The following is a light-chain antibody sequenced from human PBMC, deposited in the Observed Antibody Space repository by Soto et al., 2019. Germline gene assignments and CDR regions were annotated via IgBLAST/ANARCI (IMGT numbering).Light chain of an antibody. CDR2: EGS. CDR1: SSDVGSYNL. J-gene: IGLJ1*01. CDR3: SSYAGISTPYV. V-gene: IGLV2-23*01. Sequence: QSALTQPASVSGSPGQSITISCTGTSSDVGSYNLVSWYQQHPGTAPKVMIYEGSQRPSGVSNRFSGSKSGNTASLTISGLHDEDAADYCWSSYAGISTPYVFGSGTKVTVL.